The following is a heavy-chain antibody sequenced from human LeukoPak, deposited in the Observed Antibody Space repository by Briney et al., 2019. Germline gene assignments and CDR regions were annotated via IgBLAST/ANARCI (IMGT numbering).Heavy chain of an antibody. D-gene: IGHD2-2*01. CDR1: GFTFSSYA. Sequence: GGSLRLSCAASGFTFSSYAMSWVRQAPGKGLEWVSAISGSGGSTYYADSVKGRFTISRDNSKNTLYLRMNSLRAEDTAVYYCAKGVDYQYYFDYWGQGTLVTVSS. V-gene: IGHV3-23*01. J-gene: IGHJ4*02. CDR3: AKGVDYQYYFDY. CDR2: ISGSGGST.